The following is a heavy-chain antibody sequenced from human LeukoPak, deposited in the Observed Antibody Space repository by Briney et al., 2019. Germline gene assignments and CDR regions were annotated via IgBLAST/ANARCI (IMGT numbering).Heavy chain of an antibody. CDR3: ARPGKTDAFDI. J-gene: IGHJ3*02. CDR2: TRNKANSYTT. V-gene: IGHV3-72*01. CDR1: GFTFSSYA. D-gene: IGHD3-10*01. Sequence: GGSLRLSCAASGFTFSSYAMSWVRQAPGKGLEWVGRTRNKANSYTTEYAASVKSRFTISRDDSKNSLYLQMNSLKTEDTAVYYCARPGKTDAFDIWGQGTMVTVSS.